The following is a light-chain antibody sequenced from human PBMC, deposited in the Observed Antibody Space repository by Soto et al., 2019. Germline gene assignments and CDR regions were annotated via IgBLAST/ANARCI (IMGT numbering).Light chain of an antibody. CDR1: QSISSR. Sequence: DIPMTQSPSTLSASVGDIVTITCRASQSISSRLAWYQQKPGKAPKILFYKASSLENGVPSRFSGIGSATEFTLTISSLQPDDFESYYCQQYNSFPPFGQGTKVEIK. CDR3: QQYNSFPP. V-gene: IGKV1-5*03. J-gene: IGKJ1*01. CDR2: KAS.